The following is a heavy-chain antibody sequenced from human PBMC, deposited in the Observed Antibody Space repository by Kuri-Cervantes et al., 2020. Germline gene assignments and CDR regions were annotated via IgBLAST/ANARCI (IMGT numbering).Heavy chain of an antibody. V-gene: IGHV3-23*01. J-gene: IGHJ6*02. CDR1: GFTFGSYA. D-gene: IGHD3-3*01. Sequence: GESLKISCAASGFTFGSYAMSWVRQAPGKGLEWVSAISGSGGSTYYADSVKGRFTISRDNSKNTLYLQMNSLRAEDTAVYYCAREDYDFWSGYRYYGMDVWGQGTTVTVSS. CDR2: ISGSGGST. CDR3: AREDYDFWSGYRYYGMDV.